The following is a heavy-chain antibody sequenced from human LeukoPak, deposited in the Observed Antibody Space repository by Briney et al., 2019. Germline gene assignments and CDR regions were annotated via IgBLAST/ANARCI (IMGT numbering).Heavy chain of an antibody. V-gene: IGHV3-7*01. CDR1: GFTFSSYW. CDR3: ARESRYDSSGYYKGAFDY. D-gene: IGHD3-22*01. Sequence: GGSLRLSCAASGFTFSSYWMSWVRQAPGKGLEWVANIKQDGSEKYYVDSVKGRFTISRDNAKNSPYLQMNSLRAEDTAVYYCARESRYDSSGYYKGAFDYWGQGTLVTVSS. J-gene: IGHJ4*02. CDR2: IKQDGSEK.